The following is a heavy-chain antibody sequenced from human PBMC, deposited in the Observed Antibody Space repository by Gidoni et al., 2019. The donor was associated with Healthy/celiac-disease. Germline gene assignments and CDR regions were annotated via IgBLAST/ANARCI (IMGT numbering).Heavy chain of an antibody. Sequence: HVQLHESGPVLVKHSLPLSLPCTISGGSISSGGYYWSWIRQHPGKGLEWIGYIYYSGSTYYNPDLKSRVTKSVDTSKNQFPLKLSSVTAAETAVYYCARVYYYGSGSYYGVVDYWGQGTLVTVSS. V-gene: IGHV4-31*03. CDR3: ARVYYYGSGSYYGVVDY. D-gene: IGHD3-10*01. CDR2: IYYSGST. CDR1: GGSISSGGYY. J-gene: IGHJ4*02.